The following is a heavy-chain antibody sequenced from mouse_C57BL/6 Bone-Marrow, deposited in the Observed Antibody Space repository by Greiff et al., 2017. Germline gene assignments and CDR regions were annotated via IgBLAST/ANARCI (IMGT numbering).Heavy chain of an antibody. Sequence: EVQRVESGPVLVKPGASVKMSCKASGYTFTDYYMNWVKQSHGKSLEWIGVLNPYNGGTSYNQKFKGKATLTVATSSRTAYMALNSLTSEDSAVYYGAKEGGGNYYDYDAEAMDYWGQGTSVTVSS. CDR1: GYTFTDYY. D-gene: IGHD2-4*01. CDR2: LNPYNGGT. V-gene: IGHV1-19*01. CDR3: AKEGGGNYYDYDAEAMDY. J-gene: IGHJ4*01.